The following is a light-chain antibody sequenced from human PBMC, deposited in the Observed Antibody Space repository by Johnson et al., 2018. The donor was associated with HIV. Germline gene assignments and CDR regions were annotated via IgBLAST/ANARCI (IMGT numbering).Light chain of an antibody. J-gene: IGLJ1*01. CDR2: ENN. V-gene: IGLV1-51*02. CDR1: GSNIEVNS. CDR3: GTWDRRLNAQYV. Sequence: HSVLTQPPSVSAAPGQKVTISCSGGGSNIEVNSVSWYQQLPGTAPRVLIYENNKRPSGIPDRFSGSKSGTSATLGITGLQTGDEATYYCGTWDRRLNAQYVFVTVTKVTVL.